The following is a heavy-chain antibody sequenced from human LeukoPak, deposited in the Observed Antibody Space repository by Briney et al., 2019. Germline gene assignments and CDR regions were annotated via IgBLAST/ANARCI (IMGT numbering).Heavy chain of an antibody. CDR1: GGTFSSYA. V-gene: IGHV1-69*05. CDR2: IIPIFGTA. J-gene: IGHJ3*02. D-gene: IGHD1-1*01. Sequence: SVKVSCKASGGTFSSYAISWVRQAPGQGLEWMGRIIPIFGTANYAQKFQGRVTITTDESTSTAYMGLSSLRSEDTAVYYCAKGGDDERRGAIDIWGQRTMVTVSS. CDR3: AKGGDDERRGAIDI.